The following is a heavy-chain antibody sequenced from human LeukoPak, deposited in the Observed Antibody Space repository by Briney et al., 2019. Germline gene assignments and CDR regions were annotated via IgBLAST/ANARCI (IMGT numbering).Heavy chain of an antibody. V-gene: IGHV4-39*01. Sequence: PSETLSLTCTVSGGSISSSSYYWGWIRQPPGKGLEWIGSIYYSGSTYYNPSLKSRVTMSVDTSKNQFSLKLSSVTATDTAVYYCARTPFPEHFDSWGQGSLVTVSS. J-gene: IGHJ4*02. CDR3: ARTPFPEHFDS. CDR2: IYYSGST. D-gene: IGHD2-21*01. CDR1: GGSISSSSYY.